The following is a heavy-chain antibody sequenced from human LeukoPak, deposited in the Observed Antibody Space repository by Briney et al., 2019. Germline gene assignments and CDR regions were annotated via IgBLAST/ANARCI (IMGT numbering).Heavy chain of an antibody. Sequence: PGGSLRLSCAASGFTVSSNYMSWVRQAPGKGLEYVSAISSNGGSTYYANSVKGRFTISRDNSKNTLYLQMGSLRAEDMAVYYCARLYSSSWYAPHDAFDIWGQGTMVTVSS. V-gene: IGHV3-64*01. D-gene: IGHD6-13*01. CDR1: GFTVSSNY. CDR3: ARLYSSSWYAPHDAFDI. CDR2: ISSNGGST. J-gene: IGHJ3*02.